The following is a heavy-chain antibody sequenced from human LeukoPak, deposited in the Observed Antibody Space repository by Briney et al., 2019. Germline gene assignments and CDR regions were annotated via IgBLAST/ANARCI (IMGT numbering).Heavy chain of an antibody. D-gene: IGHD3-10*01. J-gene: IGHJ6*02. CDR3: ARDRGSGSYYSGPYYYYGMDA. CDR2: TYYSGST. CDR1: GGSISSGGYY. Sequence: PSQTLSLTCTVSGGSISSGGYYWSWIRQHPGKGLEWIGYTYYSGSTYYNPSLKSRVTISVDTSKNQFSLKLSSVTAADTAVYYCARDRGSGSYYSGPYYYYGMDAWGQGTTVTVSS. V-gene: IGHV4-31*03.